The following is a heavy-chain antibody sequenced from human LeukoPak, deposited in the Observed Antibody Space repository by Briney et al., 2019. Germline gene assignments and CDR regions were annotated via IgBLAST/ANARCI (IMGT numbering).Heavy chain of an antibody. D-gene: IGHD2-21*02. CDR3: AKDGVVVTAIGSDYFDY. CDR1: GFTFSSYA. J-gene: IGHJ4*02. CDR2: ISYDGSNK. V-gene: IGHV3-30*04. Sequence: GGSLRLSCAASGFTFSSYAMHWVRQAPGKGLEWVAVISYDGSNKYYADSVKGRFTISRDNSKNTLYLQMNSLRAEDTAVYYCAKDGVVVTAIGSDYFDYWGQGTLVTVSS.